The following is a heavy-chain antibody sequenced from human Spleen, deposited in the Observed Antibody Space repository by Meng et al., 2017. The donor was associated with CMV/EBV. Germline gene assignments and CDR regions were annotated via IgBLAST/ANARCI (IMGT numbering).Heavy chain of an antibody. CDR1: GFIFSDNF. V-gene: IGHV3-11*04. J-gene: IGHJ4*02. D-gene: IGHD4-11*01. CDR3: ARDAGGIYSNYWGVDNY. Sequence: GESLKISCAASGFIFSDNFVTWIRQAPGKGLEWISYISHSGATTYYADSVRGRFTISWDNGKNSLYLQMNSLRAEDTAVYYCARDAGGIYSNYWGVDNYWGQGTLVTVSS. CDR2: ISHSGATT.